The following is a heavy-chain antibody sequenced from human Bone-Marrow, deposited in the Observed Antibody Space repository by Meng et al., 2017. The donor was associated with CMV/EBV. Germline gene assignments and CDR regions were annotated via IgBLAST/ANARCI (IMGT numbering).Heavy chain of an antibody. CDR1: GFTFGSYG. V-gene: IGHV3-30*02. Sequence: GESLKISCAASGFTFGSYGIHWVRQAPGKGLEWVAFIRYDGTNKYYEDSVRGRFTISRDNAKNTLYLQMNSLKTDDTAVYYCAREASSNSRGFDPWGQGTLVTVSS. CDR2: IRYDGTNK. J-gene: IGHJ5*02. CDR3: AREASSNSRGFDP. D-gene: IGHD4-11*01.